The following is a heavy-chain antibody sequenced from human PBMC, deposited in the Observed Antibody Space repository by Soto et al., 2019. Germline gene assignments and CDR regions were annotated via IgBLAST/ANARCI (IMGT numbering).Heavy chain of an antibody. D-gene: IGHD3-10*01. V-gene: IGHV1-69*12. CDR2: IIPIFGTA. J-gene: IGHJ4*02. CDR3: ARYVGRYGSGSYFTGY. CDR1: GGTFSSYA. Sequence: QVQLVQSGAEVKKPGSSVKVSCKASGGTFSSYAISWVRQAPGQGLEWMGGIIPIFGTANYAQKFQGRVTMTVDESPSTAYMELGSLRAEDTAVYYGARYVGRYGSGSYFTGYWGQGTLVTGSS.